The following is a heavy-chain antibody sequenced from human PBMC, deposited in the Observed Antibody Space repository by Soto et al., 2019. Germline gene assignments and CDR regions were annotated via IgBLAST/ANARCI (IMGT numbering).Heavy chain of an antibody. Sequence: PGGSLRLSCAASGFTFSSYAMSWVRQAPGKGLGWVSAISGSGGSTYYADSVKGRFTISRDNSKNTLYLQMNSLRAEDTAVYYCAKGGQYRPLWGSSSWYRSLSRHHLVTEYDYWGQGTLVTVSS. V-gene: IGHV3-23*01. CDR3: AKGGQYRPLWGSSSWYRSLSRHHLVTEYDY. CDR1: GFTFSSYA. D-gene: IGHD6-13*01. CDR2: ISGSGGST. J-gene: IGHJ4*02.